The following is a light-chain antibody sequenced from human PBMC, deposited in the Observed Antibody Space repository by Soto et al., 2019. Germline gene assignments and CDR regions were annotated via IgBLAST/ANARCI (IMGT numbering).Light chain of an antibody. CDR3: GTWDSSRSAVV. Sequence: QSVLTQPASVSAAPGQTVTISCSGSSSNIGNNYVSWYQQLPGTAPKLLIYDNNKRPSGIPDRFSGSKSGTSATLGITGLPTGDEADYYCGTWDSSRSAVVFGGGTKLTVL. CDR1: SSNIGNNY. CDR2: DNN. J-gene: IGLJ2*01. V-gene: IGLV1-51*01.